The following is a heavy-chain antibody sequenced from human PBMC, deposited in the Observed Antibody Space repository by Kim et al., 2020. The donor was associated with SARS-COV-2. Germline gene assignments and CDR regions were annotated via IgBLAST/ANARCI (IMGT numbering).Heavy chain of an antibody. CDR3: ARLPGGSYLAPYDY. D-gene: IGHD1-26*01. J-gene: IGHJ4*02. CDR2: IYYSGNT. CDR1: GGSISNSSYY. V-gene: IGHV4-39*01. Sequence: SETLSLTCTVSGGSISNSSYYWGWIRQPPGKGLEWIGSIYYSGNTYCNPSLKSRVTISVDTSNNQFSLKLTSVTAADTAVYYCARLPGGSYLAPYDYWGQGTLVTVSS.